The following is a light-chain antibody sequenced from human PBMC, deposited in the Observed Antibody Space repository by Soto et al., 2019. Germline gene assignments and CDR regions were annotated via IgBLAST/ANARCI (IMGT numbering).Light chain of an antibody. Sequence: SYELTQPPSVSVAPGQTATMTCAGNNIGVKNVHWFQQKPGQAPVLVVSDDRDRPSGIPERFSGSNSGNTATLTISRVEAGDEDDYYCQVLDSGSDHVVFGGGTKLTVL. CDR1: NIGVKN. J-gene: IGLJ3*02. CDR2: DDR. V-gene: IGLV3-21*02. CDR3: QVLDSGSDHVV.